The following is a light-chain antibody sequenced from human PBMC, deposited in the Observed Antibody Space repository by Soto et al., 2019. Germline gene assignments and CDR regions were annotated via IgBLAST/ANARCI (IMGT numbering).Light chain of an antibody. Sequence: IVLTQSPGILSLSPGERATLSCRARQSVGRRYLAWYQQKPGQAPLLLIYDTSERASDIPDRFSGSGSGTDFTLTISSLVPEYVAVYACPYQGTLGGGTKVEIK. J-gene: IGKJ4*01. V-gene: IGKV3-20*01. CDR2: DTS. CDR3: PYQGT. CDR1: QSVGRRY.